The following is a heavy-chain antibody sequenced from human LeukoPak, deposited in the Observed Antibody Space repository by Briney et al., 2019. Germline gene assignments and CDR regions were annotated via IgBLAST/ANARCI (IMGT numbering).Heavy chain of an antibody. V-gene: IGHV4-34*01. J-gene: IGHJ4*02. CDR2: IYYRGNT. CDR1: GGSFSGYY. Sequence: SETLSLTCAVYGGSFSGYYWSWIRQPPGKGLEWIGSIYYRGNTYYNPSLKSRVTISVDTSKNQFSLKLSSVTAADTAIYYCAKEQQLVYDYWGQGTLVTVSS. CDR3: AKEQQLVYDY. D-gene: IGHD6-13*01.